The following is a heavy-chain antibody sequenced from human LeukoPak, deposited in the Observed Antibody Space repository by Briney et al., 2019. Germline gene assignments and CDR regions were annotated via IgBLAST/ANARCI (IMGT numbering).Heavy chain of an antibody. CDR2: ISGSGGST. CDR1: GFTFSSYA. J-gene: IGHJ4*02. V-gene: IGHV3-23*01. D-gene: IGHD5-24*01. Sequence: GGSLRLSCAASGFTFSSYAMSWVRQAPGKGLEWVSAISGSGGSTYYADSVKGRFTISRDNSKNTLYLQMNSLRAEDTAVYYCASSREGWLQPPAFDYWCQGTLVTVSS. CDR3: ASSREGWLQPPAFDY.